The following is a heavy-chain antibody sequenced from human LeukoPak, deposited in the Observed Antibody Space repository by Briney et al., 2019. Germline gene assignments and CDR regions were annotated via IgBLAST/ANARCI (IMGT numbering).Heavy chain of an antibody. J-gene: IGHJ4*02. CDR2: IYYSGST. CDR3: ASSRIDDFHFDY. V-gene: IGHV4-39*01. D-gene: IGHD1-1*01. CDR1: GASVSSSSHY. Sequence: KPSETLSLTCTVSGASVSSSSHYWGWIRQPPGKGLEWIRSIYYSGSTYYNPSLKSRVTISVGTSKNQFSLKLGSVTAADTAVYYCASSRIDDFHFDYWGQGTLVTVSS.